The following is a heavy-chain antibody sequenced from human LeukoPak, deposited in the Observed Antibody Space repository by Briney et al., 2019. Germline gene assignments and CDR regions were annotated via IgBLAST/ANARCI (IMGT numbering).Heavy chain of an antibody. CDR3: ARDDYYDNSGYCDY. J-gene: IGHJ4*02. D-gene: IGHD3-22*01. V-gene: IGHV3-48*03. CDR1: GFSFSTYE. CDR2: ISTGGSLI. Sequence: GGSLSLSCAASGFSFSTYEMNWVRQAPGKGLEWISYISTGGSLIYYADSVKGRFTISRDNAKSSLYLQMNSLRAEDTAVYYCARDDYYDNSGYCDYWGQGTLVTVSS.